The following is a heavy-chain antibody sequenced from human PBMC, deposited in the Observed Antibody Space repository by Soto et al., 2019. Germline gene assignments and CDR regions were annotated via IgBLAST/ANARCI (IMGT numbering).Heavy chain of an antibody. D-gene: IGHD2-2*01. Sequence: PVGSMRLCKAASGGTCSNYSMNWVSKATGMVLECFSSISSSSSYIYYVDSVKGRFTISRDNAKNSLYLQMNSLRAEDTAVYYCARLDCSSTSCYGMDVWGQGTTVTVSS. CDR3: ARLDCSSTSCYGMDV. V-gene: IGHV3-21*01. J-gene: IGHJ6*02. CDR1: GGTCSNYS. CDR2: ISSSSSYI.